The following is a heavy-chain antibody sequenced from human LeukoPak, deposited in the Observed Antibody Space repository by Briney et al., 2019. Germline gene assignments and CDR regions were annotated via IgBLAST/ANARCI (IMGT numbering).Heavy chain of an antibody. Sequence: GGSLRLSCAASGFTFTNYWMSWVRQAPGKGLEWVANIKKDGSEKNYVDPVRGRFTISRDNAENSLHLQMNSLRAEDTAVYYCVRDGGRYSYASDWGQGTMVIVSS. J-gene: IGHJ3*01. D-gene: IGHD5-18*01. CDR1: GFTFTNYW. V-gene: IGHV3-7*01. CDR3: VRDGGRYSYASD. CDR2: IKKDGSEK.